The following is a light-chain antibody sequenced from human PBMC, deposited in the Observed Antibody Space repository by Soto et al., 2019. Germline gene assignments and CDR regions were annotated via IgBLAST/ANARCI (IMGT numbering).Light chain of an antibody. Sequence: ETVLTQSPGTLYFSPGERATLSCRASQSVGNSHVAWYQQRRGLPPRLLIYGASNRATGIPDRFSGSGSGTDFTLTISSLEPEDFAVYYCQQRSNWPLTFGGGTKVDIK. V-gene: IGKV3-11*01. J-gene: IGKJ4*01. CDR3: QQRSNWPLT. CDR1: QSVGNSH. CDR2: GAS.